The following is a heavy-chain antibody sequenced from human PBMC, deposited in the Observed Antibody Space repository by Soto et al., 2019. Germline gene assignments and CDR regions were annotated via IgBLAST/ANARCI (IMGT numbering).Heavy chain of an antibody. J-gene: IGHJ3*02. V-gene: IGHV3-53*01. CDR3: NGGGAATLDAFDI. Sequence: PGGSLRLSCAASGFTVSSNYMSWVRQAPGKGLEWVSVIYSGGSTYYADSVKGRFTISRDNSKNTLYLQMNSLRAEDTAVYYCNGGGAATLDAFDIWGQGTMVTVS. CDR1: GFTVSSNY. CDR2: IYSGGST. D-gene: IGHD1-26*01.